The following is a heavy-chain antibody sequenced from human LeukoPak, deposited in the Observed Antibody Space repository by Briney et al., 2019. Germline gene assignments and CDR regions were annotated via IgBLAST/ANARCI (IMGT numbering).Heavy chain of an antibody. D-gene: IGHD3-16*02. CDR2: ISSSAGNT. V-gene: IGHV3-23*01. CDR3: AKNRGFRGVIVVPPLDF. Sequence: PGGSLSLSCAASGFPFSSYPMSWVRQAPGKGLEWVSSISSSAGNTYYADSVKGRFTISRDHSKNTLYLQMNSLRAEDTAIYYCAKNRGFRGVIVVPPLDFWGQGTLVTVSS. CDR1: GFPFSSYP. J-gene: IGHJ4*02.